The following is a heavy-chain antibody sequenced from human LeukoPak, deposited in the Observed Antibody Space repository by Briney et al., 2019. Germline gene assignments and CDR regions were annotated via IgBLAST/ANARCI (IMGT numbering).Heavy chain of an antibody. J-gene: IGHJ4*02. CDR3: ARAVRGTVQLGY. V-gene: IGHV3-74*01. CDR1: GFTFSSYW. D-gene: IGHD1-1*01. CDR2: INTDGSST. Sequence: GGSLRLSCAASGFTFSSYWMHWVRQAPGKGLLWVSRINTDGSSTSYADSVKGRFTVSRDNAKNTLYLQMNSLRAEDTAVYYCARAVRGTVQLGYWGQGTLVTVSS.